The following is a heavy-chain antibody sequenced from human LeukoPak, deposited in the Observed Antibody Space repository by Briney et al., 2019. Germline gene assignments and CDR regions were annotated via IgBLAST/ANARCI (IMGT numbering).Heavy chain of an antibody. CDR3: ARTGTHDPFDY. CDR2: SRNRGNSYSR. J-gene: IGHJ4*02. D-gene: IGHD7-27*01. V-gene: IGHV3-72*01. CDR1: GFIFSDYY. Sequence: GGSLRLSCTASGFIFSDYYIDWVRQAPGKGLEWVGRSRNRGNSYSREYAPYAQGRFTISRDNSKNSLYLQMSSLKTEDTAVYYCARTGTHDPFDYWGLGTLVTVSS.